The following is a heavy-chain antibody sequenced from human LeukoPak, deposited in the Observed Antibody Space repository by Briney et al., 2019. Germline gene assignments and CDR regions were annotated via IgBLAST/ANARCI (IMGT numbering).Heavy chain of an antibody. V-gene: IGHV4-39*01. CDR1: GGSINTHYYY. CDR2: IHINGDT. J-gene: IGHJ4*02. Sequence: PSETLSLTCTVSGGSINTHYYYWGWIRQPPGKGLKWIATIHINGDTFFNPSLESRVTISVDKSRNQFSLRLSSVSAADAAVYYCGRHVGWTTATTSRFFDWGQGTLVIVSS. CDR3: GRHVGWTTATTSRFFD. D-gene: IGHD4-17*01.